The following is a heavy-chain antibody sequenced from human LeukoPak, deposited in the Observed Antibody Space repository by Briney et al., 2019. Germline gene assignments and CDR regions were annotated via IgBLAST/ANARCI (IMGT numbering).Heavy chain of an antibody. CDR3: ARVAYGNNATPFDH. J-gene: IGHJ4*02. V-gene: IGHV1-2*06. D-gene: IGHD4-17*01. Sequence: ASVKVSCTASGYIFTDYYIHWVRQAPGQGPGWMGRINTKNGDTHTAQNFQRRVTMTRVPSITTVYMEMRRLTSDDTAMYYCARVAYGNNATPFDHWGQGTLVIVS. CDR2: INTKNGDT. CDR1: GYIFTDYY.